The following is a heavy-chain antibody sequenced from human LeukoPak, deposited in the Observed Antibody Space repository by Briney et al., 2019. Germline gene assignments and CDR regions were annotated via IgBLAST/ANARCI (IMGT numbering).Heavy chain of an antibody. J-gene: IGHJ5*02. CDR2: ISSSSSYI. CDR3: ASLAGVPAANEGEWFDP. V-gene: IGHV3-21*01. D-gene: IGHD2-2*01. Sequence: GGALRLSCAASGFTFSSYSMNWVRQAPGKGLEWVSSISSSSSYIYYADSVKGRFTISRDNAKNPLYLQMNSLRAEDTAVYYCASLAGVPAANEGEWFDPWGQGTLVTVSS. CDR1: GFTFSSYS.